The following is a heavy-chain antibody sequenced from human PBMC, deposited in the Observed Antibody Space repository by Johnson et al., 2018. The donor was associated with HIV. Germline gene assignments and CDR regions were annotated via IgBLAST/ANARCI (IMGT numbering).Heavy chain of an antibody. CDR2: LNWNGGNT. CDR3: ARDLGVGGTVPRSVAFDI. Sequence: VQLVESGGGVVRPGGSLTLSCAASGFTFSDYGMSWIRQLPGKGLEWVSGLNWNGGNTDYGDSVKGRFTISRDNAKNSLYLQMNSLRAEDTAWYYCARDLGVGGTVPRSVAFDIWGQGTMVTVSS. CDR1: GFTFSDYG. D-gene: IGHD1-26*01. V-gene: IGHV3-20*04. J-gene: IGHJ3*02.